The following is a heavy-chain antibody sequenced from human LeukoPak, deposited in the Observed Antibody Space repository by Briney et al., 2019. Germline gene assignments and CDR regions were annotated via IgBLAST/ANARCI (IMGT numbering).Heavy chain of an antibody. CDR3: ARGFIAADSSGYGFDY. CDR1: GYTLTELS. Sequence: GASVKVSCKVSGYTLTELSMHWVRQAPGKGLEWMGGFDPEDGETIYAQKFQGRVTMTRNTSISTAYMELSSLRSEDTAVYYCARGFIAADSSGYGFDYWGQGTLVTVSS. CDR2: FDPEDGET. V-gene: IGHV1-24*01. J-gene: IGHJ4*02. D-gene: IGHD3-22*01.